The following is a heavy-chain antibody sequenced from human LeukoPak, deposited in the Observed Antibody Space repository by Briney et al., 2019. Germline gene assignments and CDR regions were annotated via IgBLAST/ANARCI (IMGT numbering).Heavy chain of an antibody. CDR3: ARDAPGVVVVPAANRY. D-gene: IGHD2-2*01. J-gene: IGHJ4*02. CDR2: ISYDGSNK. CDR1: GFTFSSYA. Sequence: GGSLRLSCAASGFTFSSYAMHWVRQAPGKGLEWVAVISYDGSNKYYADSVKGRFTISRDNSKNTLYLQMNSLRAEDTAVYYCARDAPGVVVVPAANRYWGQGTLVTVSS. V-gene: IGHV3-30-3*01.